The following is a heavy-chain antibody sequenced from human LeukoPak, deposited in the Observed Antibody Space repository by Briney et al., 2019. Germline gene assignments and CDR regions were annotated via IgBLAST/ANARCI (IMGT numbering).Heavy chain of an antibody. CDR3: AKALYGDYYFDY. CDR1: GFTFSSYG. V-gene: IGHV3-30*02. CDR2: IRYDGSNK. D-gene: IGHD4-17*01. Sequence: PGGSLKLSCAASGFTFSSYGMHWVRQAPGKGLEWVAFIRYDGSNKYYADSVKGRFTISRDNSKNTLYLQMNSLRAEDTAVYYCAKALYGDYYFDYWGQGTLVTVSS. J-gene: IGHJ4*02.